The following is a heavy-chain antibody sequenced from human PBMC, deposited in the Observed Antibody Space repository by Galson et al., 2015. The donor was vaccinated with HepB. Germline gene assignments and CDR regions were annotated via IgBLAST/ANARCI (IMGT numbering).Heavy chain of an antibody. D-gene: IGHD2-2*02. V-gene: IGHV4-34*01. CDR2: INHSGNT. CDR1: GESFSNYY. Sequence: ETLSLTCAVYGESFSNYYWSWIRQPPGKGLEWIGEINHSGNTNYNPSLKSRVTISVDTSKIQFSLKLSSVTAADTAVYYCARGGKATAIGDLDYWGQGTLVTVSS. CDR3: ARGGKATAIGDLDY. J-gene: IGHJ4*02.